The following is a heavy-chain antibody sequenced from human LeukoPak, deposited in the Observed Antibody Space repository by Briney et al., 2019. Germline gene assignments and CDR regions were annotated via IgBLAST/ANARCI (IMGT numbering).Heavy chain of an antibody. CDR1: GGSISSYY. J-gene: IGHJ3*02. V-gene: IGHV4-59*01. D-gene: IGHD3-3*01. CDR3: ARSGSYYDFWSVYSGDDAFDI. Sequence: SETLSLTCTVSGGSISSYYWSWIRQPPGKGLEWIGYIYYSGSTNYNPSLKSRVTISVDTSKNQFSLKLSSVTAADTAVYYCARSGSYYDFWSVYSGDDAFDIWGQGTMVTVSS. CDR2: IYYSGST.